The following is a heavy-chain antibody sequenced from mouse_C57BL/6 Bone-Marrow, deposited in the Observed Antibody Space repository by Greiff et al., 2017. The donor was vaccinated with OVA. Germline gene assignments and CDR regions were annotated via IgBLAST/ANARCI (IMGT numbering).Heavy chain of an antibody. Sequence: VQGVESGPELVKPGASVKISCKASGYAFSSSWMNWVKQRPGKGLEWIGRIYPGDGDTNYNGKFKGKATLTADKSSSTAYMQLSSLTSEDSAVYFCAMRGHYYGSSYRYFDVWGTGTTVTVSS. CDR2: IYPGDGDT. CDR3: AMRGHYYGSSYRYFDV. CDR1: GYAFSSSW. D-gene: IGHD1-1*01. V-gene: IGHV1-82*01. J-gene: IGHJ1*03.